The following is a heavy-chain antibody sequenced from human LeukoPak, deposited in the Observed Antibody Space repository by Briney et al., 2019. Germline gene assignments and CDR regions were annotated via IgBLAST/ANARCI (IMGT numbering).Heavy chain of an antibody. Sequence: GSLRLSCAASGFTFSSYAMSWIRQPPGKGLEWIGEINHSGSTNYNPSLKSRVTISVDTSKNQFSLKLSSVTAADTAVYYCARGRRVTMVRGVYFDYWGQGTLVTVSS. CDR2: INHSGST. V-gene: IGHV4-34*01. D-gene: IGHD3-10*01. CDR3: ARGRRVTMVRGVYFDY. J-gene: IGHJ4*02. CDR1: GFTFSSYA.